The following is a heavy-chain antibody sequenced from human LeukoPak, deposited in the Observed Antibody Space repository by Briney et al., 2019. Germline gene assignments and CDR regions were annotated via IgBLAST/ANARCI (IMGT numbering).Heavy chain of an antibody. CDR2: IYYSGST. D-gene: IGHD2-2*01. CDR3: AREGSGYCSSTSCPYYGMDV. Sequence: SETLSLTCTVSGGSISSGDYYWGWIRQPPGKGLEWIGYIYYSGSTYYNPSLKSRVTISVDTSKSQFSLKLSSVTAADTAVYYCAREGSGYCSSTSCPYYGMDVWGQGTTVTVSS. V-gene: IGHV4-30-4*01. CDR1: GGSISSGDYY. J-gene: IGHJ6*02.